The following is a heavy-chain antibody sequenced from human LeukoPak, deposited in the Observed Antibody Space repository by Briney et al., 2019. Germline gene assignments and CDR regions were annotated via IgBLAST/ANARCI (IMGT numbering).Heavy chain of an antibody. CDR2: IYYSGST. Sequence: PWETLSLTCTVWGGPISSGDYYWGWIRQPPGKGLEWIGYIYYSGSTYNNPSLKSRITMSVDTSKNQFSLKLSSVTAADTAVYYCARVSRDDSGSYYSHFDYWGQGTLVTVSS. CDR3: ARVSRDDSGSYYSHFDY. CDR1: GGPISSGDYY. J-gene: IGHJ4*02. D-gene: IGHD3-10*01. V-gene: IGHV4-30-4*01.